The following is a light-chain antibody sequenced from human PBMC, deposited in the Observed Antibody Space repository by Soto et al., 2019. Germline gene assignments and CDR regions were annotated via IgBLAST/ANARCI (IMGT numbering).Light chain of an antibody. CDR2: GVS. CDR3: HQYGTSPKT. Sequence: EIVLTQSPGTLSLSPGERATLSCRASQSVSSSYSAWYQHKPGQAPRLLISGVSSRATGIPDRFSGSGSGTLFTLTISRLEPEDFAVYYCHQYGTSPKTFGQGTKVEIK. J-gene: IGKJ1*01. V-gene: IGKV3-20*01. CDR1: QSVSSSY.